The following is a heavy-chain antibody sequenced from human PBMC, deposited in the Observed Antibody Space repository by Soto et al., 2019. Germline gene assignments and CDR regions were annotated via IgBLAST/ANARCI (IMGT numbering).Heavy chain of an antibody. J-gene: IGHJ4*02. CDR1: GYTFKTYA. D-gene: IGHD3-22*01. CDR2: INAGNGNT. CDR3: AKSSGYSRDLFDY. Sequence: ASVKVSCKASGYTFKTYAMHWVRQAPGQRLEWMGWINAGNGNTKYSQRFQGRVTITRDTSASTAYMELSSLRSEDTAVYYCAKSSGYSRDLFDYWGQGTPVTVSS. V-gene: IGHV1-3*01.